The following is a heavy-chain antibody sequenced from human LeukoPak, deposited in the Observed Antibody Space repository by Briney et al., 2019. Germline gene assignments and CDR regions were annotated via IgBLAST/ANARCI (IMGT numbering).Heavy chain of an antibody. D-gene: IGHD5-18*01. J-gene: IGHJ4*02. CDR1: GGSISSYY. V-gene: IGHV4-59*01. Sequence: SETLSLTCTVSGGSISSYYWSWIRQPPGKGLEWIGYIYYSGTTNYNPSLRSRVTISVDTSKNQLSLKLSSETAADTAVYYCARIVPYNYGYVDYWGQGTLVTVSS. CDR2: IYYSGTT. CDR3: ARIVPYNYGYVDY.